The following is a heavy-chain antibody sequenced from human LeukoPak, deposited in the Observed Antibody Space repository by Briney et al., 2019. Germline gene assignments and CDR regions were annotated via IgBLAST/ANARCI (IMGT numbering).Heavy chain of an antibody. D-gene: IGHD6-13*01. CDR1: GYTFTSYG. J-gene: IGHJ4*02. V-gene: IGHV1-18*01. Sequence: ASVKVSCTASGYTFTSYGISWVRQAPGQGLEWMGWISAYNGNTNYAQKLQGRVTTTTDTSTSTAYMELRRLRSDDTAVYYCARDIGSSLYRDFDYWGQGTLVTVSS. CDR2: ISAYNGNT. CDR3: ARDIGSSLYRDFDY.